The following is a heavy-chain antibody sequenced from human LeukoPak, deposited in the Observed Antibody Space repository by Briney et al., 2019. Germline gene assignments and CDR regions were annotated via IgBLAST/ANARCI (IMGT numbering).Heavy chain of an antibody. D-gene: IGHD3-10*01. V-gene: IGHV5-51*01. Sequence: GESLKISCKGFGXRFTNYCIGWVRQMPGKGLEWMGIIYPGDSDTRYSPSFQGQVTISADKSINTAYLQWSSLKASDTAMYYCVLAGSGSYYFDYWGQGILVTVSS. J-gene: IGHJ4*02. CDR1: GXRFTNYC. CDR3: VLAGSGSYYFDY. CDR2: IYPGDSDT.